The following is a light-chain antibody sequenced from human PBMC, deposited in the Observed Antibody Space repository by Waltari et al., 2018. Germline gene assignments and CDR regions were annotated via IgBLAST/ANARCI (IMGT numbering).Light chain of an antibody. J-gene: IGLJ2*01. CDR3: ASWDDSLNGRWV. CDR2: RSD. CDR1: YSNVGSNV. V-gene: IGLV1-44*01. Sequence: QSVLTQPPSASGTPGQRVTISCSGRYSNVGSNVVNWYQQLPGTAPKLLIYRSDQRPSGVPDRFSASKSGTSASLAISGLRSEDEADYYCASWDDSLNGRWVFGGGTKLTVL.